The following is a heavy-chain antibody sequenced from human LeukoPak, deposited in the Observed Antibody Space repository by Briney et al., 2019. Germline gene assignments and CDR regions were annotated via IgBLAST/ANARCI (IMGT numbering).Heavy chain of an antibody. CDR1: GGSISSSSYY. CDR2: IYYSGST. D-gene: IGHD2-15*01. V-gene: IGHV4-39*01. Sequence: SETLSLTCTVSGGSISSSSYYRGWIRQPPGKGLEWIGSIYYSGSTYYNPSLKSRVTISVDTSKNQFSLKLSSVTAADTAVYYCARLTENKYCSGGSCYPHFDYWGQGTLVTVSS. J-gene: IGHJ4*02. CDR3: ARLTENKYCSGGSCYPHFDY.